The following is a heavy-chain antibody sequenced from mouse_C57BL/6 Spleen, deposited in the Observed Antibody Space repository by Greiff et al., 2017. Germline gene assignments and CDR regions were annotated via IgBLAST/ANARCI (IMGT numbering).Heavy chain of an antibody. J-gene: IGHJ2*01. V-gene: IGHV1-15*01. CDR1: GYTFTDYE. CDR2: IDPETGGT. CDR3: TRRRITTVVATYYFDY. D-gene: IGHD1-1*01. Sequence: VQLKESGAELVRPGASVTLSCKASGYTFTDYEMHWVKQTPVHGLEWIGAIDPETGGTAYNQKFKGKAILTADKSSSTAYMELRSLTSEDSAVYYCTRRRITTVVATYYFDYWGQGTTLTVSS.